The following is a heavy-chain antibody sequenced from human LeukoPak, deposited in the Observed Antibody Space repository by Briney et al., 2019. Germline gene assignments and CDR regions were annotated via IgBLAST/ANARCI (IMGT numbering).Heavy chain of an antibody. V-gene: IGHV4-34*01. J-gene: IGHJ5*02. Sequence: PSETLSLTCAVYGGSFSGYYWSWIRQPPGKGLEWIGEINHSGSTNYNPSLKSRVTISVDTSKNQFSLKLSSVTAADTAVYYCARRGYCSSTSCYPVPNWFDPWGQGTLVTVSS. D-gene: IGHD2-2*01. CDR3: ARRGYCSSTSCYPVPNWFDP. CDR1: GGSFSGYY. CDR2: INHSGST.